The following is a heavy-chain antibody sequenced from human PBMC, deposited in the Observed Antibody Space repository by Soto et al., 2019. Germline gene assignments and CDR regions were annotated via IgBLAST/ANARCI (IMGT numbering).Heavy chain of an antibody. CDR2: ISSNGGTT. Sequence: EVQLAESGGGMVQPGGSLRLSCVASGFTFSSYDMHWVRQAPGKGLEYVSSISSNGGTTYYGNSVKGRFTISRDNSKNTLFLQMGSLRAEDMAVYYCVRRVSGNYGSWGQGTLATVSS. J-gene: IGHJ5*02. D-gene: IGHD1-7*01. CDR1: GFTFSSYD. CDR3: VRRVSGNYGS. V-gene: IGHV3-64*01.